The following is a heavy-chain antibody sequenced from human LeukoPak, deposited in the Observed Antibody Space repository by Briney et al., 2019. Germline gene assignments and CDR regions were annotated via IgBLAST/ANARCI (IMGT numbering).Heavy chain of an antibody. V-gene: IGHV1-18*01. CDR3: ARDRRGGEYYDILTGLFDY. D-gene: IGHD3-9*01. CDR2: ISAYNGNT. Sequence: ASVKVSCKASGYTFTSYGISWVRQAPGQGLEWMGWISAYNGNTNYAQKLQGRVTMTTDTSTSTAYMELRSLRSDDTAVYYCARDRRGGEYYDILTGLFDYWGQGTLVSVPS. CDR1: GYTFTSYG. J-gene: IGHJ4*02.